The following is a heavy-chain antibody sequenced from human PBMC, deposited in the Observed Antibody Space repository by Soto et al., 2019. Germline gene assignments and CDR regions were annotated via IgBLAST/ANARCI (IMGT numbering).Heavy chain of an antibody. CDR2: ISGSGDST. CDR3: AKGAGSDSGRY. D-gene: IGHD3-10*01. Sequence: EVQLLESGGGLVQPGGSLRLSCAASGFTFTSYAMNWVRQAPGKGLEWVSAISGSGDSTYYADSVKGRFTISRDNSKNTLYLQMNSLGDDDTAVYYCAKGAGSDSGRYWGQGTLVTVSS. V-gene: IGHV3-23*01. J-gene: IGHJ4*02. CDR1: GFTFTSYA.